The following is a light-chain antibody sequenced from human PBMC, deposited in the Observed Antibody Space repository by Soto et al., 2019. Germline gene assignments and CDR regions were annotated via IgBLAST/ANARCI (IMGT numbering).Light chain of an antibody. CDR3: QQYGSSPEWT. V-gene: IGKV3-20*01. J-gene: IGKJ1*01. CDR2: GAS. CDR1: QSISSY. Sequence: EIVMTQSPATLSVSPGERATLSCRASQSISSYLAWYQQKPGQAPRLLIYGASSRATGIPDRFSGSGSGTDFTLTISRLEAEDFAVYYCQQYGSSPEWTFGQGTKVDIK.